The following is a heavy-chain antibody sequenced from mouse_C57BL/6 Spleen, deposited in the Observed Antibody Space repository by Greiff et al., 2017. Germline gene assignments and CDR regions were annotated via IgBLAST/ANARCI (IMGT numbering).Heavy chain of an antibody. CDR2: ISSGSSTI. CDR3: ARGDYGTGDYFDD. J-gene: IGHJ2*01. D-gene: IGHD1-1*01. CDR1: GFTFSDYG. Sequence: EVQLVESGGGLVKPGGSLKLSCAASGFTFSDYGMHWVRQAPEKGLEWVAYISSGSSTIYYADTVKGRFTISRDKAKTTLFLQMTSLRSEDTAMYYCARGDYGTGDYFDDWGQGTTLTVSS. V-gene: IGHV5-17*01.